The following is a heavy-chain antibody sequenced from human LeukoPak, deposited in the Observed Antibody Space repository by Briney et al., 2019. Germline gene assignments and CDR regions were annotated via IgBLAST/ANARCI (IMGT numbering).Heavy chain of an antibody. CDR2: IWYDGSNK. Sequence: GRSLRLSCAASGFTFSSYGMHWVRQAPGKGLEWVAVIWYDGSNKYYADSVKGRFTISRDNSKNTLYLQMNSLRAEDTAVYYCARVAGAGIETLGGYWGYWGQGTLVTVSS. CDR3: ARVAGAGIETLGGYWGY. D-gene: IGHD1-26*01. J-gene: IGHJ4*02. V-gene: IGHV3-33*01. CDR1: GFTFSSYG.